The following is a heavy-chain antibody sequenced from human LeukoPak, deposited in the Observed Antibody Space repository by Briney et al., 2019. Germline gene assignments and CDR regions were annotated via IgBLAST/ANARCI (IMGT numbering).Heavy chain of an antibody. CDR1: GGSFSGYY. J-gene: IGHJ4*02. Sequence: PSETLSLTCAVYGGSFSGYYWSWIRQPPGKGLEWIGEINHSGSTNYNPSLKSRVTISVDTSKNQFSLKLSSVTAADTAVYYCARAPTPGATCFFWGQGTLVTVSS. CDR3: ARAPTPGATCFF. D-gene: IGHD1-26*01. CDR2: INHSGST. V-gene: IGHV4-34*01.